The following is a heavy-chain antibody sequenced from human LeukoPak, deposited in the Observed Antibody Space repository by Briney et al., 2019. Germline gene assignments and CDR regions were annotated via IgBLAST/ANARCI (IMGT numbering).Heavy chain of an antibody. Sequence: GGSLRLSCAASGFTFSSYAMSWVPQAPGKGLEWVSAISGSGGSTYYADSVKGPFTTSRDKSKNTLYLQMNSLRAGETAVYFFANFYGGKGYWGQGTLVTVSS. J-gene: IGHJ4*02. CDR1: GFTFSSYA. D-gene: IGHD4-23*01. V-gene: IGHV3-23*01. CDR3: ANFYGGKGY. CDR2: ISGSGGST.